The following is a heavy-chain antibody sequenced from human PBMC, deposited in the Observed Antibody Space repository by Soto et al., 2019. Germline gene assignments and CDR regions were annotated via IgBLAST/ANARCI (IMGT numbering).Heavy chain of an antibody. CDR1: GCTFSSYT. Sequence: QVQLVQSGAEVKKPGSSVKVSCKASGCTFSSYTISWVRQAPGQGLEWMGRIIPILGIANYAQKFQGRVTITADKSTSIAYLELSSMRAEDTSVYYCARTAMAVREYNWFDPWGQGTLVTVAS. J-gene: IGHJ5*02. D-gene: IGHD5-18*01. CDR2: IIPILGIA. V-gene: IGHV1-69*02. CDR3: ARTAMAVREYNWFDP.